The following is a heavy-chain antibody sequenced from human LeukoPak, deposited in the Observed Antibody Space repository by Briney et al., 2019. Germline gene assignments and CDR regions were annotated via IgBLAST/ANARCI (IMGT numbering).Heavy chain of an antibody. CDR2: IYTSGST. Sequence: SETLSLTCTVSGGSISSYYWSWIRRPAGKGLEWIGRIYTSGSTNYNPSLKSRFTMSVDTSKNQFSLKLSSVTAADTAVYYCARDRDYSNTFDYWGQGTLVTVSS. V-gene: IGHV4-4*07. D-gene: IGHD4-11*01. CDR3: ARDRDYSNTFDY. CDR1: GGSISSYY. J-gene: IGHJ4*02.